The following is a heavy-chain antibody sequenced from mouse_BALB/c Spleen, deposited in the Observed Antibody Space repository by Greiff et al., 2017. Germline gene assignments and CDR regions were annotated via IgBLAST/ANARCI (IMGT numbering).Heavy chain of an antibody. D-gene: IGHD4-1*01. Sequence: QVQLKQSGPGLVAPSQSLSITCTVSGFSLTSYGVHWVRQPPGKGLEWLGVIWAGGSTNYNSALMSRLSISKDNSKSQVFLKMNSLQTDDTAMYYCATLLGYYAMDYWGQGTSVTVSS. V-gene: IGHV2-9*02. CDR2: IWAGGST. CDR1: GFSLTSYG. J-gene: IGHJ4*01. CDR3: ATLLGYYAMDY.